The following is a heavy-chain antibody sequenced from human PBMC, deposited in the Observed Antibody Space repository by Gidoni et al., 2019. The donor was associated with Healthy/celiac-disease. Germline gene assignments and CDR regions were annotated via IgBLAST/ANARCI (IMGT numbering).Heavy chain of an antibody. J-gene: IGHJ4*02. CDR3: ARTDYYGSGSYLL. V-gene: IGHV1-69*01. D-gene: IGHD3-10*01. CDR2: IIPIFGTA. CDR1: GGTFSSYA. Sequence: SSVKVSCKASGGTFSSYAISWVRQAPGQGLEWMGGIIPIFGTANYAQKFQGRVSITADESTRTAYMELSSLRSEDTAVYYCARTDYYGSGSYLLWGQGTLVTVSS.